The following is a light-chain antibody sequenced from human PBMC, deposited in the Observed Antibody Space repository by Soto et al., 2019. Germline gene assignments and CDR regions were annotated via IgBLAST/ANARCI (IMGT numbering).Light chain of an antibody. V-gene: IGLV2-14*03. CDR1: SSDVGGYNY. CDR3: SSYTTNSPPVV. CDR2: DVT. J-gene: IGLJ2*01. Sequence: QSVLTQPRSVSGSPGQSVTISCTGTSSDVGGYNYVSWYQQHPGKVPKLMIFDVTNRPSGVSNRFSGSKSGNTASLTISGLQAEDEAHYYCSSYTTNSPPVVFGGGTQLTVL.